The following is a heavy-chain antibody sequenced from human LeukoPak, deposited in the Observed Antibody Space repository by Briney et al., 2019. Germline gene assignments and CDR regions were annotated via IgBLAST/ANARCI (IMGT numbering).Heavy chain of an antibody. CDR2: IYHSGST. CDR3: ASTKSSRYFDWLLSTGYYMDV. J-gene: IGHJ6*03. V-gene: IGHV4-38-2*01. D-gene: IGHD3-9*01. CDR1: GYSISSGYY. Sequence: PSETLSLTCAVSGYSISSGYYWGWIRQPPGKGLEWIGSIYHSGSTYYSPFLKSRVTISVDTSKNQFSLKLSSVTVADTAVYYCASTKSSRYFDWLLSTGYYMDVWGKGTTVTVSS.